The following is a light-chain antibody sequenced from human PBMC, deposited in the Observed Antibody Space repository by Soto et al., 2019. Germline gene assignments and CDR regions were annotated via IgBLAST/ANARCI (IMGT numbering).Light chain of an antibody. CDR1: QDIRND. CDR2: AAS. V-gene: IGKV1-6*01. Sequence: AIQMTQSPSSLSASVGDRVTITCRASQDIRNDLGWYQEKPRQAPKLLIYAASNLQSGVPSRFSGSGSGTGFTLTISSLQPEDFATYYCLQDYNYPWTFGQGTKVEI. J-gene: IGKJ1*01. CDR3: LQDYNYPWT.